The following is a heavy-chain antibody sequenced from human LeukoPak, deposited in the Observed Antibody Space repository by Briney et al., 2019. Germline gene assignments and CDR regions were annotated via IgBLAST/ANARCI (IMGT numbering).Heavy chain of an antibody. CDR2: ISSDNDYI. D-gene: IGHD3-10*01. V-gene: IGHV3-21*01. CDR3: ARDHEMVRGVIRSSFDY. CDR1: GFTFISYS. J-gene: IGHJ4*02. Sequence: GGSLRLSCAASGFTFISYSMNWVRQAPGKGLEWVSSISSDNDYIDYADSVKGRFTISRDNAENSLYLQTNSLRAEDTAVYYCARDHEMVRGVIRSSFDYWGQGTLVTVSS.